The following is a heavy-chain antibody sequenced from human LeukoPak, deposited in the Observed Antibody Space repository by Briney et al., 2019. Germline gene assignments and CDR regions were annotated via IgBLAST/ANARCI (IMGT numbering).Heavy chain of an antibody. J-gene: IGHJ4*02. CDR3: VKRTVNYPFDF. D-gene: IGHD1-7*01. Sequence: PGGSLRLSCSASGFTLSSFAMNCVREAPRKGLEWVSAISGSGGSTFYADSVKGRFTISRDNSENTLYLQMNSLRAEDTAVYYCVKRTVNYPFDFWGQGTLLTVSS. CDR2: ISGSGGST. CDR1: GFTLSSFA. V-gene: IGHV3-23*01.